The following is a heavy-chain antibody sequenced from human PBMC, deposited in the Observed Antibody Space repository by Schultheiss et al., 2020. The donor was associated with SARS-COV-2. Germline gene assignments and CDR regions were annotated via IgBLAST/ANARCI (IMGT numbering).Heavy chain of an antibody. CDR1: GFTFSSYG. Sequence: GGSLRLSCAASGFTFSSYGMHWVRQAPGKGLEWVAVIWYDGSNKYYADSVKGRFTISRDNSKNTLYLQMNSLRAEDTAVYYCASSYFHEISGYYPLDHWGQGTLVTVSS. J-gene: IGHJ1*01. CDR3: ASSYFHEISGYYPLDH. D-gene: IGHD3-22*01. CDR2: IWYDGSNK. V-gene: IGHV3-33*01.